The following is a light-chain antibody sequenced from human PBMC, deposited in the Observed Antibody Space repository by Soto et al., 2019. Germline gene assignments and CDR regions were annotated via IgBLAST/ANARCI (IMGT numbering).Light chain of an antibody. Sequence: TLSLSSGERATLSCRASQSVSNNYLAWYQQKPGQAPRLLIYGASNRATGIPDRFSGSGSGTDFTLTISRLEPEDFAVYYCQQYGSSGTFGQGTKVDIK. CDR2: GAS. CDR3: QQYGSSGT. CDR1: QSVSNNY. J-gene: IGKJ1*01. V-gene: IGKV3-20*01.